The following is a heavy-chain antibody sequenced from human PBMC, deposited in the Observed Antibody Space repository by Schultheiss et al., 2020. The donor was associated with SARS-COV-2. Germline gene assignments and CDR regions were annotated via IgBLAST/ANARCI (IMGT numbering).Heavy chain of an antibody. CDR3: AREPDTAMIRSPRENFQDAFDI. Sequence: GGSLRLSCAASGFTFSSYAMSWVRQAPGKGLEWVSAISGSGGSTYYADSVKGRFTISRDNSKNTLYLQVNTLRAEDTAVYYCAREPDTAMIRSPRENFQDAFDIWGQGTMVTVSS. D-gene: IGHD5-18*01. CDR2: ISGSGGST. CDR1: GFTFSSYA. J-gene: IGHJ3*02. V-gene: IGHV3-23*01.